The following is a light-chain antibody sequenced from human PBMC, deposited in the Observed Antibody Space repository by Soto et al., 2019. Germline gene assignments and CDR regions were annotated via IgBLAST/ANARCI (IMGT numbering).Light chain of an antibody. CDR1: SSDVGGYNY. CDR2: DVS. V-gene: IGLV2-14*01. J-gene: IGLJ2*01. CDR3: SSYTSSSTSVV. Sequence: QSALTQPASVSGSPGQSITISCTGTSSDVGGYNYVSWYQQHLGKAPKLMIYDVSNRHSGVSNRFSGSKSGNTASLTISGLQAEDEADDYCSSYTSSSTSVVFGGGTKVTVL.